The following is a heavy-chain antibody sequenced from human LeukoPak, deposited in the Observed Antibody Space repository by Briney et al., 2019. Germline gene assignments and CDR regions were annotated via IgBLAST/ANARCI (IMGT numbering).Heavy chain of an antibody. Sequence: PGGSLRLSCAASGFTFSSYAMSWVRQAPGKGLEWVSAISGSGDSTYYADSVKGRFTITRDNSKNTLYLQMNSLRAEDTAVYYCAKVISGYGDYDWFDPWGQGTLVTVSS. J-gene: IGHJ5*02. CDR2: ISGSGDST. CDR1: GFTFSSYA. CDR3: AKVISGYGDYDWFDP. V-gene: IGHV3-23*01. D-gene: IGHD4-17*01.